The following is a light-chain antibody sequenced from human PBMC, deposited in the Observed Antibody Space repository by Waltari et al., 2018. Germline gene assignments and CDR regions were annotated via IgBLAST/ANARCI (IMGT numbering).Light chain of an antibody. CDR1: ESLLHSNGHEY. CDR3: MQALQTPVT. J-gene: IGKJ5*01. CDR2: LGS. V-gene: IGKV2-28*01. Sequence: DIVMTQSPLSLPVTPGEPASISCRSSESLLHSNGHEYLDWYLKKPGQSPQLLNYLGSTRASGVPDRFSGSGSGTDFTLKISRVEAEDVGVYYCMQALQTPVTFGQGTRLEIK.